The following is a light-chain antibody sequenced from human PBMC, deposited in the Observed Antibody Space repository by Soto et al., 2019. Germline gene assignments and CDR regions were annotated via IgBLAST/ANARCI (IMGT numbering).Light chain of an antibody. CDR3: TSYTSASTLV. V-gene: IGLV2-14*03. CDR2: DAA. CDR1: SDDIGANNY. J-gene: IGLJ2*01. Sequence: QSALTQPASVSGSPGQSITISCTGTSDDIGANNYVSWYQHHPGKAPKLLIYDAANRPSGISHRFSGSKSGNTASLTISGLQAEDEADYFCTSYTSASTLVFGGGTKLTVL.